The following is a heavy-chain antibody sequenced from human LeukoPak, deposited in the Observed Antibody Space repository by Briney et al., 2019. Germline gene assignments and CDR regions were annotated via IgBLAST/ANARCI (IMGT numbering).Heavy chain of an antibody. Sequence: GGSLRLSCAASGFTFSNYWMHWVRQAPGKGLVWVSRINSDGSSTSYADSVKGRFTISRDNSKNTLYLQMNSLRAEDTAVYYCAKPTYYYDSSGYWAFDIWGQGTMVTVSS. CDR3: AKPTYYYDSSGYWAFDI. D-gene: IGHD3-22*01. CDR1: GFTFSNYW. CDR2: INSDGSST. J-gene: IGHJ3*02. V-gene: IGHV3-74*01.